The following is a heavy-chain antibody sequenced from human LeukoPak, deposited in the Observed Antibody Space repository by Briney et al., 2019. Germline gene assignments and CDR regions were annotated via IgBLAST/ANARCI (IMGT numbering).Heavy chain of an antibody. CDR2: ISSSSSYI. V-gene: IGHV3-21*01. D-gene: IGHD3-9*01. CDR3: ARDILTGYVNWFDP. CDR1: GFTFSSYS. Sequence: GGSLRLSCAASGFTFSSYSMNWVRLAPGKGLEWVSSISSSSSYIHYADSVKGRFTISRDNAKNSLYLQMNSLRAEDTAVYYCARDILTGYVNWFDPWGQGTLVTVSS. J-gene: IGHJ5*02.